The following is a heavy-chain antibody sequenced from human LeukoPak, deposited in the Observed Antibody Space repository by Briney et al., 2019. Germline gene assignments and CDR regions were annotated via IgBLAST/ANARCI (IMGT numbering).Heavy chain of an antibody. D-gene: IGHD5-18*01. CDR3: AREIRSVDTAMVPY. Sequence: GGSLRLSCAASGFTFSSYSMNWVRQAPGKGLEWVSSISSSSSYIYYADSVKGLFTISRDNAKNSLYLQMNSLRAEDTAVYYCAREIRSVDTAMVPYWGQGTLVTVSS. V-gene: IGHV3-21*01. J-gene: IGHJ4*02. CDR2: ISSSSSYI. CDR1: GFTFSSYS.